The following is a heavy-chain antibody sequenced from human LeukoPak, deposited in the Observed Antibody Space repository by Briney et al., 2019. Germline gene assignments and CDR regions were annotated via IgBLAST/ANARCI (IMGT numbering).Heavy chain of an antibody. D-gene: IGHD3-22*01. CDR2: INHSGST. CDR1: GGSFSGYY. CDR3: ARGETDSSGYPLDY. V-gene: IGHV4-34*01. J-gene: IGHJ4*02. Sequence: SETLSLTCAVYGGSFSGYYWSWIRQPPGKGLEWIGEINHSGSTNYNPSLKSRVTISVDTSKNQFSLKLSSVTAADTAVYYCARGETDSSGYPLDYWGRGTLVTVSS.